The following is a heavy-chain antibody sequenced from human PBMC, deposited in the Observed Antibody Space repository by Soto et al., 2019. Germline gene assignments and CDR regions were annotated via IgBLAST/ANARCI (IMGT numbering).Heavy chain of an antibody. J-gene: IGHJ6*02. Sequence: QVQLVESGGGVAQPGRSLRLSCATSGFIFSNFGMHWVRQAPGKGLEWVAVIWYDGSNAVSADSVKGRFTISRDNSKNTLYLQMSGLRSEDTAVYYCARDPRTARPSAMDVWGQGTTVTVSS. CDR3: ARDPRTARPSAMDV. CDR2: IWYDGSNA. D-gene: IGHD6-6*01. CDR1: GFIFSNFG. V-gene: IGHV3-33*08.